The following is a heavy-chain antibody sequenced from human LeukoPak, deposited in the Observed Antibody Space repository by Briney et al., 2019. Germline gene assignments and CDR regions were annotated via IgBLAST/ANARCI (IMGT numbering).Heavy chain of an antibody. Sequence: GGSLRLSCAASGFIVNSYDMSWVRQAPGKGLEWVSYISSSSSIIDYADSVKGRFTISRDNAKNSLYLQMNSLRAEDTAVYYCARDQDYAFDFWGQGTLVTVSS. CDR1: GFIVNSYD. J-gene: IGHJ4*02. V-gene: IGHV3-48*01. D-gene: IGHD4-17*01. CDR2: ISSSSSII. CDR3: ARDQDYAFDF.